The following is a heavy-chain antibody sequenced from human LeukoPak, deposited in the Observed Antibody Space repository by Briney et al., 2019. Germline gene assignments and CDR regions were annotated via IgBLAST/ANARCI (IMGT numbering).Heavy chain of an antibody. V-gene: IGHV3-11*01. CDR2: ISSSGSTI. J-gene: IGHJ6*02. D-gene: IGHD5-12*01. Sequence: GGSLRLSCAASGFTFSDYYMSWIRQAPGKGLEWVSYISSSGSTIYYADSVKGRFTISRDNAKNSLYLQLNSLRAEDTAVYYCARDWEGSGYDVYYYYGMDVWGQGTTVTVSS. CDR1: GFTFSDYY. CDR3: ARDWEGSGYDVYYYYGMDV.